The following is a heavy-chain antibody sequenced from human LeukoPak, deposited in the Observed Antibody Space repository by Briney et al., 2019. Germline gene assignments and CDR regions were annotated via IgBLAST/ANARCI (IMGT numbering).Heavy chain of an antibody. J-gene: IGHJ4*02. Sequence: GGSLRLSCAASGFTFSSYAMSWVRQAPGKGLEWVSAISGSGGSTYYADSVKGRFTISRDNSKNTLYLQMNSLRAEDTAVYYCAKDLPRDLAYGDYFDYWGQGTLVTVSS. CDR3: AKDLPRDLAYGDYFDY. D-gene: IGHD4-17*01. CDR1: GFTFSSYA. V-gene: IGHV3-23*01. CDR2: ISGSGGST.